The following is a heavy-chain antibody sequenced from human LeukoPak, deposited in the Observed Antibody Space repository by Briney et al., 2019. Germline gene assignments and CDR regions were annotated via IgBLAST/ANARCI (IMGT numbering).Heavy chain of an antibody. D-gene: IGHD6-13*01. CDR1: GVSISSYY. J-gene: IGHJ4*02. CDR2: INTSGST. Sequence: SETLSLTCTVSGVSISSYYWSWTRQPAGKGLEWIGRINTSGSTNYNPSLKSRVTMSVDTSRNQFSLKLSSVTAADTAVYYCARGQIAAAGAYYFDYWGQGTLVTVSS. V-gene: IGHV4-4*07. CDR3: ARGQIAAAGAYYFDY.